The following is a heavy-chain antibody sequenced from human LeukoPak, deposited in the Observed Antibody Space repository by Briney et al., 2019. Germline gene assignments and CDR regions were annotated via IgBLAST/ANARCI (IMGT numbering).Heavy chain of an antibody. CDR3: ARVSFDSSGNKINFDY. V-gene: IGHV4-61*02. J-gene: IGHJ4*01. CDR1: GGSISSGSYY. CDR2: IYTSGST. Sequence: SQTLSLTCTVSGGSISSGSYYWSWIRQPAGKGLEWIGRIYTSGSTNYNPSLKSRVTISVDTSKNQFSLKLSSVTAADTAVYYCARVSFDSSGNKINFDYWGHGTQVTVSS. D-gene: IGHD2-15*01.